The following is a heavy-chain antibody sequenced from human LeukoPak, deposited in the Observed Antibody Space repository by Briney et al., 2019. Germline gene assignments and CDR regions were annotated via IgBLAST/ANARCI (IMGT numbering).Heavy chain of an antibody. CDR2: IYGSGYT. CDR1: GGSISGWY. CDR3: ARETSLAGFASGLGFNY. V-gene: IGHV4-59*01. D-gene: IGHD6-19*01. J-gene: IGHJ4*02. Sequence: SETLSLTCTVSGGSISGWYWSWIRQPPGKGLEWIGNIYGSGYTNYNPSLKSRVTMSIDTPKNHFSLKLTSVTAADTATYYCARETSLAGFASGLGFNYWGQGILVSVSS.